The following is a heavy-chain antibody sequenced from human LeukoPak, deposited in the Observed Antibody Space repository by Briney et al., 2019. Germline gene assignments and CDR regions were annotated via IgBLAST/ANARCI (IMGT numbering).Heavy chain of an antibody. Sequence: SETLSLTCAVSGGSISSGGYSWSWIRQPPGKGLEWTGYIYHSGSTYSNPSLKSRVTISVDRSKNQFSLKLSSVTAADTAVYYCARGGIFATMSDAFDIWGQGTMVTVSS. J-gene: IGHJ3*02. CDR2: IYHSGST. D-gene: IGHD2/OR15-2a*01. CDR1: GGSISSGGYS. V-gene: IGHV4-30-2*01. CDR3: ARGGIFATMSDAFDI.